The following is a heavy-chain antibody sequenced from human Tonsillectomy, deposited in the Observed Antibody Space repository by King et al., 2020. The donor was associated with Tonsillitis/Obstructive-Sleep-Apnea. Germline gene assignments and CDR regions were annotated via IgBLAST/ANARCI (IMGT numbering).Heavy chain of an antibody. D-gene: IGHD6-13*01. Sequence: VQLQESGPGLVKPSGTLSLTCTVSGASVNSDSSYWSWVRQTPGKGLEWIGYIFFTGNTNYNPSFKSRVTISIDTSKNQFSLKLTSMTAADTAMYFCARVDLAADGTRKYFDYWGQGTLVTVSS. V-gene: IGHV4-61*01. CDR2: IFFTGNT. J-gene: IGHJ4*02. CDR3: ARVDLAADGTRKYFDY. CDR1: GASVNSDSSY.